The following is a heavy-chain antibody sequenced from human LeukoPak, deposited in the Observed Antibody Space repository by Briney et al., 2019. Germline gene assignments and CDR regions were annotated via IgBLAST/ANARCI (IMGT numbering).Heavy chain of an antibody. CDR2: IYYSGST. V-gene: IGHV4-59*01. CDR3: ARELPDGYPDC. Sequence: SETLSLTCTVSGGSISSYYWSWVRQHPGKGLEWIGDIYYSGSTNYNPSLKSRVTISVDTSKNQFSLKLSSVTAADTAVYYCARELPDGYPDCWGQGTLVTVSP. J-gene: IGHJ4*02. CDR1: GGSISSYY. D-gene: IGHD5-24*01.